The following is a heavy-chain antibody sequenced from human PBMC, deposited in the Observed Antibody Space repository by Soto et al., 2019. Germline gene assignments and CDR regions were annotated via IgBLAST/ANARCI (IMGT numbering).Heavy chain of an antibody. CDR1: GFPFSSHW. V-gene: IGHV3-74*01. D-gene: IGHD5-12*01. Sequence: EVRLVESGGGLVQPGGSLRLSCAASGFPFSSHWLQWVRQVPGRGLVWVSRIDNTGSSAIYADSVRGRFTVSRDNAKDTLYLYMNSLRAEDTAVYYCATLNGYDYWGQGTLVTVSS. CDR2: IDNTGSSA. J-gene: IGHJ4*02. CDR3: ATLNGYDY.